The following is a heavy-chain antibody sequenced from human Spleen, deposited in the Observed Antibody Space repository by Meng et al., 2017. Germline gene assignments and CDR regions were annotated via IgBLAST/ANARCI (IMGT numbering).Heavy chain of an antibody. J-gene: IGHJ4*02. Sequence: ASVKVSCKVSDYTLTSDGFSWVRQAPGQGLQWMGWINIYNGITNFGRNFQGRVTMTRDTSISTAYMELSSLRSEDTAVYYCARARSDHGSGSYYNVPDYWGRGTLVTVSS. D-gene: IGHD3-10*01. V-gene: IGHV1-18*04. CDR3: ARARSDHGSGSYYNVPDY. CDR2: INIYNGIT. CDR1: DYTLTSDG.